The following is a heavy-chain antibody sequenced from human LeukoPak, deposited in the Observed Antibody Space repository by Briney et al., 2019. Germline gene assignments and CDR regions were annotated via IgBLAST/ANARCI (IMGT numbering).Heavy chain of an antibody. Sequence: SETLSLTCTVSGYSISSGYYWGWIRQPPGKGLEWIGSIYHSGSTHYNPSLKSRVTISVDTSKNQFSLKLSSVTAADTAVYYCAREKSSGWYRRTNWFDPWGQGTLVTVSS. CDR2: IYHSGST. J-gene: IGHJ5*02. V-gene: IGHV4-38-2*02. D-gene: IGHD6-19*01. CDR1: GYSISSGYY. CDR3: AREKSSGWYRRTNWFDP.